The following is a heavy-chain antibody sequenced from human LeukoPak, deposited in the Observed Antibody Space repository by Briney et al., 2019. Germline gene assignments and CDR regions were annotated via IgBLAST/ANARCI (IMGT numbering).Heavy chain of an antibody. Sequence: GGSLRLSCAASGFTFDDYAMHWVRQAPGKGLEWVSGISWNSGSIGYADSVKGRFTISRDNAKNSLYLQMNSLRVEDMALYYCVKDISDFWSGYFDYWGQGTLVTVSS. D-gene: IGHD3-3*01. V-gene: IGHV3-9*03. J-gene: IGHJ4*02. CDR3: VKDISDFWSGYFDY. CDR2: ISWNSGSI. CDR1: GFTFDDYA.